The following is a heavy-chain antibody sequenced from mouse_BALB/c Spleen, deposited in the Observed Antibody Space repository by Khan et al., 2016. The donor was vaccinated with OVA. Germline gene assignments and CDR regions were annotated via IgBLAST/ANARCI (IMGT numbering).Heavy chain of an antibody. D-gene: IGHD2-14*01. CDR1: GYTFTSYT. Sequence: QVQLKHSGAELARPGASVKMSCKASGYTFTSYTIHWIKLRPGQGLEWIGYINPSNGYSNYNQKFKDKVTLTADKSSTTAYMQLSSLTSDDSAVYNCVRDGAYHRNDGWFAYWGLGTLVTVSA. J-gene: IGHJ3*01. CDR2: INPSNGYS. V-gene: IGHV1-4*01. CDR3: VRDGAYHRNDGWFAY.